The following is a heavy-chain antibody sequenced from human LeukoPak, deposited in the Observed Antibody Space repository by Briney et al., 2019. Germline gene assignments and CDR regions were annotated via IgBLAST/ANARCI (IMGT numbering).Heavy chain of an antibody. CDR1: GYTFTSYG. J-gene: IGHJ4*02. D-gene: IGHD3-16*02. CDR3: ARDYDYVWGSYRHTPDY. CDR2: ISAYNGNT. V-gene: IGHV1-18*01. Sequence: ASVKVSCKASGYTFTSYGITWVRQAPGQGLEWMGWISAYNGNTDYAQKLQGRVTMTTDTSTSTVYMELRSLRSDDTAVYYCARDYDYVWGSYRHTPDYWGQGILVTVSS.